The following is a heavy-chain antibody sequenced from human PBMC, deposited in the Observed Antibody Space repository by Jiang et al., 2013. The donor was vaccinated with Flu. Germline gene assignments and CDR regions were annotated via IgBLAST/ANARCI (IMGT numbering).Heavy chain of an antibody. D-gene: IGHD3-10*01. Sequence: GAEVKKPGASVKVSCKSSGYIFTSYGISWVRQAPGQGLEWMGWISAYNGDANYVQKLQGRVTMTTDTSTSTAYMELRSLRSDDTAVYYCARDLGHYYGSGSYYGMDVWGQGTTVTVSS. CDR1: GYIFTSYG. CDR3: ARDLGHYYGSGSYYGMDV. V-gene: IGHV1-18*01. CDR2: ISAYNGDA. J-gene: IGHJ6*02.